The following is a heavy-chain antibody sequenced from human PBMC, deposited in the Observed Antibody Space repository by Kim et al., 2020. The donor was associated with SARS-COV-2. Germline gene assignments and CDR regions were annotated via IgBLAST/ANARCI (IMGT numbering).Heavy chain of an antibody. V-gene: IGHV1-2*02. CDR2: INPDSGDT. CDR1: GYTFTAYF. D-gene: IGHD6-19*01. CDR3: AKSSLRVAVPGWGSGDY. J-gene: IGHJ4*02. Sequence: ASVKVSCEASGYTFTAYFLHWVRQAPGQGLEWMGWINPDSGDTHYAPNFQGRVTMTRDTSISTAYLEMSSLRSDDTAFYFCAKSSLRVAVPGWGSGDYWGQGALVAVSS.